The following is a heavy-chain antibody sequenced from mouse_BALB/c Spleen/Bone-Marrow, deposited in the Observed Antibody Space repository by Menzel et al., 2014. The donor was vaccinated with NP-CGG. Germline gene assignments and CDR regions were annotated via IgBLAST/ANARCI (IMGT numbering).Heavy chain of an antibody. CDR1: GYTFTSYT. CDR2: INPSSGYT. J-gene: IGHJ3*01. D-gene: IGHD4-1*02. Sequence: QVQLQQSGAELARPGASVKMSCKASGYTFTSYTMHWVKQRPGQGLEWIGYINPSSGYTNYNQKFKDMATLTADKSSSTAYMQLSSLTSEDSAVYYCARWANWDGFAYWGQGTLVTVSA. V-gene: IGHV1-4*01. CDR3: ARWANWDGFAY.